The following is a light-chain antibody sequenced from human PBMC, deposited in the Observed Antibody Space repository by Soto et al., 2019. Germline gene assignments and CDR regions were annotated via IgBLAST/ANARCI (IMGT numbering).Light chain of an antibody. CDR2: DAS. J-gene: IGKJ1*01. V-gene: IGKV3-11*01. Sequence: EIVLTQSPATLSLSPGERATLSCRASQNINRYLAWYHQKPGQPPRLLIYDASTRATGIPARFSGSGSGTDFTLTISSLEPEDFAVYYCQQLKNYPRTFGQGTKVEI. CDR3: QQLKNYPRT. CDR1: QNINRY.